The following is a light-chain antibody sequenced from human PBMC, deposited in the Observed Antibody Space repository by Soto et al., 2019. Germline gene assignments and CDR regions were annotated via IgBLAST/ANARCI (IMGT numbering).Light chain of an antibody. Sequence: EIVMTQSPATLSVSPGERATLSCRASQSVSSNLAWYQQKPGQAPRLLMYGASTRATGIPARFSGSGSGTEFILTISSLQSEDFAVYYCQQYNNWPLTFGGGTKVEIK. CDR2: GAS. J-gene: IGKJ4*01. CDR3: QQYNNWPLT. CDR1: QSVSSN. V-gene: IGKV3-15*01.